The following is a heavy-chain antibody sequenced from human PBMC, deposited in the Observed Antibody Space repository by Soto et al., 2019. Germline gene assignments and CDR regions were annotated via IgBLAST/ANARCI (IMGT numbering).Heavy chain of an antibody. CDR1: GFSLSTSGMR. D-gene: IGHD3-3*01. J-gene: IGHJ4*02. CDR3: ARIATNYYAFWSGYYDY. CDR2: IDWDDDK. Sequence: SGPTLVNPTQTLTLTCTFSGFSLSTSGMRVSWIRQPPGKALEWLARIDWDDDKFYSTSLKTRLTISKDTSKNQVVLTMTNMDPVDTATYYCARIATNYYAFWSGYYDYWGQGTLVTVSS. V-gene: IGHV2-70*04.